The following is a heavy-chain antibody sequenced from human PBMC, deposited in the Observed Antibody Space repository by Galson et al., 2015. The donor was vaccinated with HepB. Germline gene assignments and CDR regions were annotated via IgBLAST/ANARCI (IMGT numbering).Heavy chain of an antibody. Sequence: SLRLSCAASGFTFSSYWMSWVRQAPGKGLEWVANIKQDGSEKYYVDSAKGRFTISRDNAKNSLYLQMNSLRAEDTAVYYCAREDVSSGWTLDYWGQGTLVTVSS. CDR2: IKQDGSEK. V-gene: IGHV3-7*03. J-gene: IGHJ4*02. D-gene: IGHD6-19*01. CDR1: GFTFSSYW. CDR3: AREDVSSGWTLDY.